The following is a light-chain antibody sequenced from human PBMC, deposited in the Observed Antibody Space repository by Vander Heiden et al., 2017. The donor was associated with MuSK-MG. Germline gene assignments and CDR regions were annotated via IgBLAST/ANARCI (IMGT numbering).Light chain of an antibody. CDR3: QQDYYTPLT. Sequence: DIVLTQSPYSLAVSLRERATINCKSLLSVLSSSNNKNHLGWYQQKPGQPPKPLIYWASTRESGVTDRISSNGSGKEFTLTNSSLEAEDVAVYYCQQDYYTPLTCGGGTKVEIK. J-gene: IGKJ4*01. V-gene: IGKV4-1*01. CDR2: WAS. CDR1: LSVLSSSNNKNH.